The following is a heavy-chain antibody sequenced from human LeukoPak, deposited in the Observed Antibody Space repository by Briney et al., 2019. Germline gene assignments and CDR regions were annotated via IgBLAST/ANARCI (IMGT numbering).Heavy chain of an antibody. CDR2: ISSSSSYI. CDR3: ARSSRYFGSEGHDY. V-gene: IGHV3-21*01. Sequence: PGGSLRLSCAASGFTFSSYSMNWVRQAPGKGLEWVSSISSSSSYIYYADSVKGRFTISRDNSKNTLYLQMNSLRAEDTAVYYCARSSRYFGSEGHDYWGQGTLVTVSS. CDR1: GFTFSSYS. J-gene: IGHJ4*02. D-gene: IGHD3-3*01.